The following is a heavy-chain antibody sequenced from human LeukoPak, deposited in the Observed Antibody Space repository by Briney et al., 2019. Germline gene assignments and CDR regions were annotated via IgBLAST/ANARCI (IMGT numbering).Heavy chain of an antibody. D-gene: IGHD1-1*01. V-gene: IGHV1-8*03. CDR2: MNPNSGNT. Sequence: ASVKVSCKASGYTFTSYDINWVRQATGQGLEWMGWMNPNSGNTGYAQKFQGRVTITGNTSISTAYMELSSLRSEDTAVYYCARGLQRQARSLGYWGQGTLVTVSS. CDR1: GYTFTSYD. CDR3: ARGLQRQARSLGY. J-gene: IGHJ4*02.